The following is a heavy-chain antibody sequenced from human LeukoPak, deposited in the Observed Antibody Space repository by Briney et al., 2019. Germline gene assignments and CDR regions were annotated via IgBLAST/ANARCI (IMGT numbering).Heavy chain of an antibody. J-gene: IGHJ4*02. CDR3: ARDELSSVNYDFWSGPGYRFDY. D-gene: IGHD3-3*01. Sequence: GASVKVSCKASGYTFTGYYMHWVRQAPGQGLEWMGWINPNSGGTNYAQKFQGRVTMTRDTSISTAYMELSRLRSDDTAVYYCARDELSSVNYDFWSGPGYRFDYWGQGTLVTVSS. CDR2: INPNSGGT. CDR1: GYTFTGYY. V-gene: IGHV1-2*02.